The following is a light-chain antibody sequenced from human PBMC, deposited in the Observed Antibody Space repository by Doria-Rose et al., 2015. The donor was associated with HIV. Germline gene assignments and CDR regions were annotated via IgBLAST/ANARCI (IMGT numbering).Light chain of an antibody. Sequence: DIRLTQSPESLGMSLGERATLNCKSNQSLLYTSKNYLAWYRQKPGQPPKLLIYWASTRQSGVPARFSGSGSGTDFTLAISSLEAEDVAVYYYQQYYDTPSFGPGTTVDIK. J-gene: IGKJ3*01. CDR2: WAS. CDR3: QQYYDTPS. V-gene: IGKV4-1*01. CDR1: QSLLYTSKNY.